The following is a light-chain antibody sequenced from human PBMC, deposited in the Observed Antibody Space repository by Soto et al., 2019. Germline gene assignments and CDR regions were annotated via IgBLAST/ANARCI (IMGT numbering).Light chain of an antibody. J-gene: IGKJ4*01. CDR1: QGVTSSY. CDR2: GAS. V-gene: IGKV3-20*01. Sequence: ELGLTQSPCTLSLSPGERATLSCRASQGVTSSYLAWYQQKPGQAPRLLIYGASIRATGIPDRFSGSGSDTDFARTISRLEPEDFAVYYCQQDDSSPLTFGGATQLAIK. CDR3: QQDDSSPLT.